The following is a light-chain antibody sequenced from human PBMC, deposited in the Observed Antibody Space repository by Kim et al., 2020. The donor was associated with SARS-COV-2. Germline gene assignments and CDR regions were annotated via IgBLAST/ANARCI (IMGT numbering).Light chain of an antibody. J-gene: IGKJ4*01. Sequence: ATIKGKSSQSVLYSSNNKNYLAWYQQKPGQPPKLLIYWASTREAGVPDRFSGSGSGTDFTLTISSLQAEDVAVYYCQQYYSTPLTFGGGTKVEIK. CDR2: WAS. V-gene: IGKV4-1*01. CDR3: QQYYSTPLT. CDR1: QSVLYSSNNKNY.